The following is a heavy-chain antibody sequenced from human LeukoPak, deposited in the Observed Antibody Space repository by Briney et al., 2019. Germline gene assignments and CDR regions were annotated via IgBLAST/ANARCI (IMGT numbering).Heavy chain of an antibody. CDR3: AKGSSSYYFAFDI. V-gene: IGHV3-23*01. D-gene: IGHD6-13*01. J-gene: IGHJ3*02. Sequence: GGSLRLSCAASGFTFSNYAMSWVRQAPGKGLEWVSGISGSGGSTYYADSVKGRFTISRDNSKTTLYLQMNSLRAEDTAVYYCAKGSSSYYFAFDIWGQGTMVTLSS. CDR2: ISGSGGST. CDR1: GFTFSNYA.